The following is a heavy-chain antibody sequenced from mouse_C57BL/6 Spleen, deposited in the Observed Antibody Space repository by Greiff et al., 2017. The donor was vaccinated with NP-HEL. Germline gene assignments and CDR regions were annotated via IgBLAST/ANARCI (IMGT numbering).Heavy chain of an antibody. D-gene: IGHD1-1*01. CDR3: ARGGYYGSSYY. Sequence: QVQLQQSGAELVRPGASVKLSCKASGYTFTDYYINWVKQRPGQGLEWIARIYPGSGNTYYNEKFKGKATLTAEKSSSTAYMQLSSLTSEDSAVYFCARGGYYGSSYYWGQGTTLTVSS. CDR2: IYPGSGNT. V-gene: IGHV1-76*01. CDR1: GYTFTDYY. J-gene: IGHJ2*01.